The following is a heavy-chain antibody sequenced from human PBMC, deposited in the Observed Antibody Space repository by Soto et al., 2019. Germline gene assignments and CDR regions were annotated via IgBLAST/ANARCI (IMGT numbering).Heavy chain of an antibody. Sequence: SETLSLTCAVSGDSISSSRFYWGWIRQPPGKGLEWIGSFYYSESTYYNPSLKSRVTISVDRSKNQFSLKLSSVTAADTAVYYCARVPGPWGQGTLVTVSS. CDR3: ARVPGP. D-gene: IGHD3-10*01. V-gene: IGHV4-39*07. J-gene: IGHJ5*02. CDR1: GDSISSSRFY. CDR2: FYYSEST.